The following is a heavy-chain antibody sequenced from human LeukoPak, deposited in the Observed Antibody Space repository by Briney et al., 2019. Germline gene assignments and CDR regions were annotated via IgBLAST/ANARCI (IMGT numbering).Heavy chain of an antibody. J-gene: IGHJ2*01. V-gene: IGHV3-74*01. CDR3: LRWTVGAPGYVF. CDR1: GFTFSSYW. Sequence: GGSLRLSCAAPGFTFSSYWMHWVRQAPGKGLVWVSRIDTDGSFTSYVDSVRGRFTISRDKAPNTLYLQMSSLRAEGTAVCCFLRWTVGAPGYVFWGREPLDSVSS. D-gene: IGHD1-26*01. CDR2: IDTDGSFT.